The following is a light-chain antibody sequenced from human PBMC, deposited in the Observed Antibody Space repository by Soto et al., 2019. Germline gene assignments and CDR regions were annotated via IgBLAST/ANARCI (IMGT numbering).Light chain of an antibody. CDR3: HQYGSYPVFT. Sequence: EIVLTQSPGTLSLSPGERATLSCRASQSVSSSYLAWYQQKPGQAPRLLIYGASSRATGITDRFSGSGSGTEVTTTISSLQPEDVAAYYCHQYGSYPVFTFGHGTKVDIK. J-gene: IGKJ3*01. V-gene: IGKV3-20*01. CDR1: QSVSSSY. CDR2: GAS.